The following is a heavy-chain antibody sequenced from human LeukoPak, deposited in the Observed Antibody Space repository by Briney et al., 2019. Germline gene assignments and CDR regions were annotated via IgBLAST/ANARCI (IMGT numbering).Heavy chain of an antibody. CDR3: ATSHDVKTAPYDL. CDR1: GGSISSYY. D-gene: IGHD2-21*01. CDR2: IFTSGWT. J-gene: IGHJ5*02. Sequence: SETLSLTCTVSGGSISSYYWSWVRQSPGKGLEWIGYIFTSGWTDYNPSLKSRVTMSVDTSKNQLSMELRFLTAADTAVYYCATSHDVKTAPYDLWGQGTLVTVSS. V-gene: IGHV4-4*09.